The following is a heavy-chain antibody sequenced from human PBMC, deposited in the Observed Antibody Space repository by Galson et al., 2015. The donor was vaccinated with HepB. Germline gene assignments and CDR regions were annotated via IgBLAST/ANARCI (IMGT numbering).Heavy chain of an antibody. V-gene: IGHV5-10-1*01. CDR2: IDPSDSYT. Sequence: QSGAEVKKPGESLRISCKGSGYSFTSYWISWVRQMPGKGLEWMGRIDPSDSYTNYSPSFQGHVTISADKSISTAYLQWSSLKASDTAMYYCARQMDITMTYKALRGSNGVDVWGQGTTVTVSS. J-gene: IGHJ6*02. D-gene: IGHD3-22*01. CDR1: GYSFTSYW. CDR3: ARQMDITMTYKALRGSNGVDV.